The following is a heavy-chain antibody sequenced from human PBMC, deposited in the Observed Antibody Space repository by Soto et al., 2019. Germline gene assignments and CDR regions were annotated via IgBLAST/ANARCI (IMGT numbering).Heavy chain of an antibody. J-gene: IGHJ4*02. V-gene: IGHV3-23*01. CDR3: AKDRPNYYCSESHYYRPGGDY. D-gene: IGHD2-15*01. Sequence: VQLLESGGGLVEPGGSLRLSCAPSGFMFSAYAMSWVRQAPGKGLEWVSSISGNGVYTFYADSVEGRFTISRDNSKNTLFLQMSNLRAEDTALYYCAKDRPNYYCSESHYYRPGGDYWGQGTLVTVSS. CDR2: ISGNGVYT. CDR1: GFMFSAYA.